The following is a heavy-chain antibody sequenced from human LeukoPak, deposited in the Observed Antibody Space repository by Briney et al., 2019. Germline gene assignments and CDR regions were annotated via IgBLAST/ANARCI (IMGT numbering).Heavy chain of an antibody. Sequence: ASVKVSCKASGYTFTGYYIHWVRQAPGQGLEWMGWISPGSGRTTYAQNFQDRVTMTRDTSTSTGYMELSSLRSDDRAVYYCARSLDTAMVTFDYWGQGTLVTVSP. J-gene: IGHJ4*02. CDR1: GYTFTGYY. CDR3: ARSLDTAMVTFDY. V-gene: IGHV1-2*02. CDR2: ISPGSGRT. D-gene: IGHD5-18*01.